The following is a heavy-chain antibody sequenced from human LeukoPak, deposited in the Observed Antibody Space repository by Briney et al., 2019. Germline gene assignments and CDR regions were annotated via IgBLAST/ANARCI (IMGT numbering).Heavy chain of an antibody. Sequence: GGSLRLSCSASGFTFSRYTMHWVRQAPGKGLEYVSAISSSGDSTNYADSVRGRVTMSRDNSKDTLYLQMSSLRAEDTAVYYSVSLSSGWLREFDYWGQGTLVTVSS. CDR2: ISSSGDST. CDR3: VSLSSGWLREFDY. J-gene: IGHJ4*02. V-gene: IGHV3-64D*09. D-gene: IGHD6-19*01. CDR1: GFTFSRYT.